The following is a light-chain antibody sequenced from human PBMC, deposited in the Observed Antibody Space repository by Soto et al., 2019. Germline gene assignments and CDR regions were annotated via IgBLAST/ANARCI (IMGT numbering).Light chain of an antibody. CDR2: GAS. J-gene: IGKJ2*01. CDR1: QSVRSNY. V-gene: IGKV3-20*01. Sequence: EIVLTQSPGTLSLSPGKRATLSCRASQSVRSNYLAWCQQKPGQAPRLLIYGASSRATGIPDRFSGSGSGTDFTLTISRLEPEDFAVYYCQHYGSSAYTFGQGTTLEIK. CDR3: QHYGSSAYT.